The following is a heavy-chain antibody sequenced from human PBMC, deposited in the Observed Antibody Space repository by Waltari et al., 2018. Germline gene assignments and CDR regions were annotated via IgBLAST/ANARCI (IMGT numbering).Heavy chain of an antibody. D-gene: IGHD1-1*01. CDR2: VNNGGDDT. CDR1: GFTFSCCA. V-gene: IGHV3-23*01. J-gene: IGHJ4*02. CDR3: AKLAGISAWYFDY. Sequence: EVQGLESGGGLVQPGGSLRRSCAASGFTFSCCAMSWVRQAPGKGLEWVSTVNNGGDDTYYADSVRGRFTISRDNSKNTLYLQVNSLRAEDTAIYYCAKLAGISAWYFDYWGQGTLVTVSS.